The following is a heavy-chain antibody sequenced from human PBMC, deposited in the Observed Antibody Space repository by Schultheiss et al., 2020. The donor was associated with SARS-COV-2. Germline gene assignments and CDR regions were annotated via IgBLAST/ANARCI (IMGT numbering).Heavy chain of an antibody. J-gene: IGHJ1*01. Sequence: LSLTCTVSGGSISRSGYYWGWVRQAPGKGLEWVAVISYDGSNKYYADSVKGRFTISRDNSKNTLYLQMNSLRAEDTAVYYCARVGRDCSHGVCYNAEYFQHWGQGTLVTVSS. D-gene: IGHD2-8*01. V-gene: IGHV3-30*03. CDR1: GGSISRSGYY. CDR3: ARVGRDCSHGVCYNAEYFQH. CDR2: ISYDGSNK.